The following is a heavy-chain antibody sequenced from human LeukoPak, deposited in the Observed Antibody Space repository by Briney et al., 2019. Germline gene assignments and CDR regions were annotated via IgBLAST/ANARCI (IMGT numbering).Heavy chain of an antibody. CDR3: ARVSYQEGVDY. CDR1: GGSVSFDY. Sequence: PSETLSLTCTVSGGSVSFDYWSWIRQPPGKGLEWVGSIHHSGSSNYNSSLKSRVTLSLDTSKNQFSLKLNFVTAADTAVYYCARVSYQEGVDYWGQGTLVTVSS. CDR2: IHHSGSS. V-gene: IGHV4-59*08. D-gene: IGHD2-2*01. J-gene: IGHJ4*02.